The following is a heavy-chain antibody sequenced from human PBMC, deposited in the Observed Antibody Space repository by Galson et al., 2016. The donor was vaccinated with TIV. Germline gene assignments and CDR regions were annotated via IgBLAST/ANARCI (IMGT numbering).Heavy chain of an antibody. CDR1: GSPFRDYW. J-gene: IGHJ4*02. CDR3: ARLGPSSVFDN. Sequence: PRLSCAGSGSPFRDYWMTWVRQAPGKGLEWVASITEDGSEKRYLDSVKGRFTFSRDNAKNSLYLQMRSLRAEDTAVYYCARLGPSSVFDNWGQGALVTVSS. CDR2: ITEDGSEK. V-gene: IGHV3-7*01.